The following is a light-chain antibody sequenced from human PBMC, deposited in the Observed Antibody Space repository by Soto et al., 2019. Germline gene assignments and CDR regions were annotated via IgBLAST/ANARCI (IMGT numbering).Light chain of an antibody. CDR2: SAS. J-gene: IGKJ4*01. CDR1: QDISNY. CDR3: QQGNSYPLT. V-gene: IGKV1-9*01. Sequence: DIQLTQSPSFLSASVGDRVTITCRATQDISNYLAWYQQKPGKAPNLLIHSASTLRGGVSSRFGGGGSGTEFTLTISSLQPEDLATYYCQQGNSYPLTFGGGTKVEIK.